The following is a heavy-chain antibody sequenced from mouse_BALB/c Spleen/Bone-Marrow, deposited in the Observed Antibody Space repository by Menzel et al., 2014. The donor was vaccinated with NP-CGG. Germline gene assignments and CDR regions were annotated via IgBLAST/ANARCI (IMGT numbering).Heavy chain of an antibody. D-gene: IGHD1-1*01. Sequence: EVKLMESGAELVKPGASVKLSCTASGFNIKDTYMHWVKQRPEQGLEWIGRIDPANGNTKYDLKFQGKATITADTSSNTAYLQLSSLTSEDTAVYYCASYYYGSSGFAYWGQGTLVTVSA. CDR2: IDPANGNT. CDR1: GFNIKDTY. CDR3: ASYYYGSSGFAY. J-gene: IGHJ3*01. V-gene: IGHV14-3*02.